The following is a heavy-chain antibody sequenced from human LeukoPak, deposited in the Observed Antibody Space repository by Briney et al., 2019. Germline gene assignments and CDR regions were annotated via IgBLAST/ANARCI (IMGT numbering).Heavy chain of an antibody. CDR3: AKDIGSAGDY. CDR2: ISWNSGSI. D-gene: IGHD6-25*01. CDR1: GFTFSSYS. Sequence: GGSLRLSCAASGFTFSSYSMNWVRQAPGKGLEWVSGISWNSGSIGYADSVKGRFTISRDNAKNSLYLQMNSLRAEDTALYYCAKDIGSAGDYWGQGTLVTVSS. V-gene: IGHV3-9*01. J-gene: IGHJ4*02.